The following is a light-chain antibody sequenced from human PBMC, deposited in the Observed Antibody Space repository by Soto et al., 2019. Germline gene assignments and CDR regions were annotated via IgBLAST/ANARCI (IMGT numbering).Light chain of an antibody. Sequence: VMRQSPATLSVSPGDGATLSCRASQGIGDTLAWYQHKTGQTPILLIYDKSTRATGVPNRLSGSRSGAELDLTITTLQSEDVAVYCCQKYNNWPLTFGPGTRLEIK. CDR2: DKS. CDR3: QKYNNWPLT. V-gene: IGKV3-15*01. J-gene: IGKJ5*01. CDR1: QGIGDT.